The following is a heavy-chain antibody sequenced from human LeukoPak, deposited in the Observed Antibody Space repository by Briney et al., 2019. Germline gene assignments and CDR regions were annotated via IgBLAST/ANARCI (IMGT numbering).Heavy chain of an antibody. D-gene: IGHD3-22*01. CDR1: GYTLTELS. J-gene: IGHJ4*02. Sequence: GASVKVSCKVSGYTLTELSMHWVRQAPGKGLEWMGGFDPEDGETIYAQKFQGRVTMTEDTSTDAAYMELSSLRSEDTAVYYCATDPGGSSGAAFDYWGQGTLVTVSS. V-gene: IGHV1-24*01. CDR2: FDPEDGET. CDR3: ATDPGGSSGAAFDY.